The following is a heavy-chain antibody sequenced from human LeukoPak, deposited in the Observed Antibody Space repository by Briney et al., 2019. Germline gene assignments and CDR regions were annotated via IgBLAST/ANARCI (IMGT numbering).Heavy chain of an antibody. J-gene: IGHJ6*02. CDR1: GGSFSGYY. CDR2: NNHSGST. D-gene: IGHD4-17*01. Sequence: SETLSLTCAVYGGSFSGYYWSCMRQPPGKGLEWIGENNHSGSTNYNASLKSRVTISVDTCKKQFFLALSSVSAANTAVYYCARGDYGDAPGYYYYGMDVWGQGTTVTVSS. V-gene: IGHV4-34*01. CDR3: ARGDYGDAPGYYYYGMDV.